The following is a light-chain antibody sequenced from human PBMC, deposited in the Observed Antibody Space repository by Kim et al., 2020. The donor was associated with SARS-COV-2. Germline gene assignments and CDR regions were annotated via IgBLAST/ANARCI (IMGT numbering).Light chain of an antibody. V-gene: IGKV1-39*01. J-gene: IGKJ4*02. CDR2: AAS. Sequence: CASVGDRVTITCEASQGSSGYVNWYQQKPGKAPKLLIYAASSLQSGVPSRFSGSGSGTDFTLTINSLQPEDFANYYCQQSYSTPRTFGGGTKLEI. CDR1: QGSSGY. CDR3: QQSYSTPRT.